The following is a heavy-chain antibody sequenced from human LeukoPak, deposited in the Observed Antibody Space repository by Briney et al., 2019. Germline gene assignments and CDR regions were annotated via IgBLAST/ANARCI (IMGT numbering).Heavy chain of an antibody. Sequence: GGSLRLSCAASGITFSASGMHWVRQVPGEGLEWVAFIWYDGSNKYYADSVKGQLTISRDDSKKMVYLQMNSLRADDTALYYCAKDKGNYYFDYWGQGTLVTVSS. CDR1: GITFSASG. V-gene: IGHV3-30*02. D-gene: IGHD4-23*01. CDR3: AKDKGNYYFDY. J-gene: IGHJ4*02. CDR2: IWYDGSNK.